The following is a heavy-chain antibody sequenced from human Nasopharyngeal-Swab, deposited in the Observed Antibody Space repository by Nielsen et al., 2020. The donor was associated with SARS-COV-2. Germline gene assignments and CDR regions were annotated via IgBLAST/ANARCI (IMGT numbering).Heavy chain of an antibody. CDR2: ISSSSSYI. CDR3: AREYKYSGYVNIERGYYYYGMDV. Sequence: GESLKISCAASGFTFSSYSMNWVRQAPGKGLEWVSSISSSSSYIYYADSVKGRFTISRDIAKNSLYLQMNSLRAEDTAVYYCAREYKYSGYVNIERGYYYYGMDVWGQGTTVTVSS. V-gene: IGHV3-21*01. J-gene: IGHJ6*02. D-gene: IGHD5-12*01. CDR1: GFTFSSYS.